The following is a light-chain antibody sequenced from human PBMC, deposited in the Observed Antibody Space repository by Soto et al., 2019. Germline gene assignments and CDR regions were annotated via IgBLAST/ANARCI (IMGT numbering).Light chain of an antibody. J-gene: IGLJ3*02. CDR2: TTD. CDR1: TGAVTTGNY. CDR3: LLYFGGAQLV. V-gene: IGLV7-43*01. Sequence: QAVVTQEPSLTVSPGETVTLTCASSTGAVTTGNYASWFQQKPGQAPRTLIYTTDNRHSWTPARFSGSLLGGKAALTLSSVQPEDEAEYYCLLYFGGAQLVFGGGTKLTVL.